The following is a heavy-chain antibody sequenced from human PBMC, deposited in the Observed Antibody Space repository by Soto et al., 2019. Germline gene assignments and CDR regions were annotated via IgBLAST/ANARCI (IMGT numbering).Heavy chain of an antibody. J-gene: IGHJ6*02. CDR1: GFTFRSYG. V-gene: IGHV3-30*18. CDR2: ISNDGTNK. Sequence: GGSLRLSCAASGFTFRSYGMHWVRQAPGKGLEWLAVISNDGTNKYLADSVKGRLTLSRDNSRNTLSLEINNLRPEDTAVYYCGKDTLDCSGGDCPLYYYYGMDVWGQGTLVTVSS. D-gene: IGHD2-15*01. CDR3: GKDTLDCSGGDCPLYYYYGMDV.